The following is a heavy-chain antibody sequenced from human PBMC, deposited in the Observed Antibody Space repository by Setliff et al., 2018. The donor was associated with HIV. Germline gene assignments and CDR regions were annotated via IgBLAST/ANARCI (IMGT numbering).Heavy chain of an antibody. Sequence: GGSLRLSCAASGFIFDDYGMSWVRQAPGQGLEWVSGINWKGDTRSYADSVKGRFTISRDNAKNSLYLQMRSLRAEDTAVYYCARDIGDVPERTVFDVWGQGTMVTVSS. J-gene: IGHJ3*01. CDR3: ARDIGDVPERTVFDV. CDR1: GFIFDDYG. CDR2: INWKGDTR. D-gene: IGHD2-21*01. V-gene: IGHV3-20*04.